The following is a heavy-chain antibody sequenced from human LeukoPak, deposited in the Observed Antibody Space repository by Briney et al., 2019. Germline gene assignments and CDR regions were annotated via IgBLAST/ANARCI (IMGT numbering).Heavy chain of an antibody. J-gene: IGHJ4*02. D-gene: IGHD3-22*01. CDR3: ARVRITMIVAAARAFDY. V-gene: IGHV4-4*02. CDR2: IYHSGST. Sequence: SGTLSLTCAVSGGSISISNRWSWVRQPPGKGLEWIGEIYHSGSTNYNPSLKSRVTISVDKSKNQFSLKLSSVTAADTAVYYCARVRITMIVAAARAFDYWGQGTLVTVSS. CDR1: GGSISISNR.